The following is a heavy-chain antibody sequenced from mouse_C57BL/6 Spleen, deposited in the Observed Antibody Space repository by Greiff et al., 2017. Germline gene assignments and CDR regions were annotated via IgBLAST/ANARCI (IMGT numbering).Heavy chain of an antibody. D-gene: IGHD2-1*01. J-gene: IGHJ4*01. Sequence: VQLKQSGPELVKPGASVKISCKASGYSFTDYNMNWVKQSNGKSLEWIGVISPNYGTTSYNQKFKGKATLTVDQSSSTAYMQLNSLTSEDSAVYYCARSLYYGNYDDMGYWGQGTSVTVSS. V-gene: IGHV1-39*01. CDR1: GYSFTDYN. CDR2: ISPNYGTT. CDR3: ARSLYYGNYDDMGY.